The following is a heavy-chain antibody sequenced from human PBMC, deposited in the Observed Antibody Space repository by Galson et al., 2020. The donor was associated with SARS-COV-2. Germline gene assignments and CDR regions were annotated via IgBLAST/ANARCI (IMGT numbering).Heavy chain of an antibody. CDR1: GGSISSGGYY. CDR2: IYYSGST. Sequence: SEPLSLTCTVSGGSISSGGYYWSWIRQHPGKGLEWLGYIYYSGSTYYNPSLKSRVTISVDTSQNQFSLKLSSVTAADTAVYYCAREVSDTAMEYFDYWGQGTLVTVSS. J-gene: IGHJ4*02. CDR3: AREVSDTAMEYFDY. V-gene: IGHV4-31*03. D-gene: IGHD5-18*01.